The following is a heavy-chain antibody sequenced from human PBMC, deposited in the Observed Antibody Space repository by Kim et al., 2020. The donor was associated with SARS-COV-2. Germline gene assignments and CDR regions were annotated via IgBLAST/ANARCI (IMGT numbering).Heavy chain of an antibody. V-gene: IGHV4-39*07. Sequence: GSTYYNPSLKSRVTISVDTSKNQFSLKLSSVTAADTAVYYCAAMTYKNDYWGQGTLVTVSS. CDR2: GST. CDR3: AAMTYKNDY. D-gene: IGHD2-2*01. J-gene: IGHJ4*02.